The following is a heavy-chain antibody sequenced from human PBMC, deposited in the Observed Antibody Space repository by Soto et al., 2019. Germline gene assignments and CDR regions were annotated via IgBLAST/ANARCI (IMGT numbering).Heavy chain of an antibody. D-gene: IGHD3-10*01. V-gene: IGHV1-24*01. J-gene: IGHJ4*02. Sequence: ASVKVSCKVCGDTLTDLSMHCVRQAPEKGLEWMGGFDPEDGETIYAQKFQGRVTMTEDTSTDTAYMELSSLRSEDTAVYYCATKGYYGSGSYYQAYGYWGQGTLVTVSS. CDR1: GDTLTDLS. CDR2: FDPEDGET. CDR3: ATKGYYGSGSYYQAYGY.